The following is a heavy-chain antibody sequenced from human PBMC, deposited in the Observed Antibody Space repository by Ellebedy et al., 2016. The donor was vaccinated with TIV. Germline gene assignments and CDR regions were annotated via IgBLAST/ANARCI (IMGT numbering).Heavy chain of an antibody. J-gene: IGHJ6*03. V-gene: IGHV1-46*03. CDR3: AVLGGCSTTSCYSDYYYMDV. D-gene: IGHD2-2*02. Sequence: ASVKVSXKASGYTFTSYHVHWLRQAPGQGLEWMGIINPSGGYTTNTQKFQGRVTMTWDTPTSTVYLDLSSLRSEDTAVYYCAVLGGCSTTSCYSDYYYMDVWGKGTTVTVSS. CDR1: GYTFTSYH. CDR2: INPSGGYT.